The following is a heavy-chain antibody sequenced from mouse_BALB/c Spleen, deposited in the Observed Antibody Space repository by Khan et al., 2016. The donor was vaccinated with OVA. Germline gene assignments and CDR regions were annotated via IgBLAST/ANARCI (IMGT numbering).Heavy chain of an antibody. D-gene: IGHD1-1*01. J-gene: IGHJ3*01. Sequence: EVKLVESGGDFVRPGGSLKLSCAASGFTFSTYGMSWVRQTPDKRLEWVATINTGGAYTYYPDTVKGRFTISRDNAKNTLYLQLSSLKSEDTAIYYCARLAYYYHSEGFAYWGRGTLVTVSA. CDR3: ARLAYYYHSEGFAY. V-gene: IGHV5-6*01. CDR2: INTGGAYT. CDR1: GFTFSTYG.